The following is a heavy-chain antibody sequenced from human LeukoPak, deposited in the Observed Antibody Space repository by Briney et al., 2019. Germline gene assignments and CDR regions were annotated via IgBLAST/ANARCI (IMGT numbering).Heavy chain of an antibody. CDR2: IKQDGSEK. V-gene: IGHV3-7*01. CDR3: AREASRIQLWLEDDAFDI. CDR1: RFTPCGYA. Sequence: PLGTLRLSCAVSRFTPCGYAISWVRHAPRTGLEWVANIKQDGSEKYYMHSVKGRFTISRDNAKNSLYLQMNSLRAEDTAVYYGAREASRIQLWLEDDAFDIWGQGTMVTVSS. J-gene: IGHJ3*02. D-gene: IGHD5-18*01.